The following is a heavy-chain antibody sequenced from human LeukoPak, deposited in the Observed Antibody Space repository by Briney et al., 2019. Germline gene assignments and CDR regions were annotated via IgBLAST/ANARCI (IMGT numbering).Heavy chain of an antibody. V-gene: IGHV1-8*01. D-gene: IGHD3-9*01. CDR2: MNPNSGNT. J-gene: IGHJ6*02. CDR3: ARGRYGHYYYGMDV. CDR1: GYTFTSYD. Sequence: ASVTVSCKASGYTFTSYDINWVRQAPGQGLEWMGWMNPNSGNTGYAQKFQGRVTMTRNTSISTAYMELSSLRSEDTAVYYCARGRYGHYYYGMDVWGQGTTVTVSS.